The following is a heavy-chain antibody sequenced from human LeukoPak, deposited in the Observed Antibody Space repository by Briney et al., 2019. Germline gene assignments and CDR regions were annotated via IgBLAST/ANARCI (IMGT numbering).Heavy chain of an antibody. Sequence: GESLKISCQGSGYSFTSYWVGWVRQMPGKGLEGMGVIYPGDSDTRYSPSFQGQVTTSAHKSISTAYLQWSSLKASDAAMYYCARLVGATYIDYWGQGTLVTVSS. CDR1: GYSFTSYW. V-gene: IGHV5-51*01. CDR3: ARLVGATYIDY. D-gene: IGHD1-26*01. CDR2: IYPGDSDT. J-gene: IGHJ4*02.